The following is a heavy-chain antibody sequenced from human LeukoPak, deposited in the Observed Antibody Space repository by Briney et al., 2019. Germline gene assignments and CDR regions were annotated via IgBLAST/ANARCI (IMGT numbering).Heavy chain of an antibody. J-gene: IGHJ3*02. CDR3: ARAPNNTPLRYFDWGRPWGDAFDI. CDR2: INPSGGST. CDR1: GYTFTSYY. D-gene: IGHD3-9*01. Sequence: ASVKVSCKASGYTFTSYYMHWVRQAPGQGLEWMGIINPSGGSTSYAQKFQGRVTMTRDMSTSTVYMELSSLRSEDTAVYYCARAPNNTPLRYFDWGRPWGDAFDIWGQGTMVTVSS. V-gene: IGHV1-46*01.